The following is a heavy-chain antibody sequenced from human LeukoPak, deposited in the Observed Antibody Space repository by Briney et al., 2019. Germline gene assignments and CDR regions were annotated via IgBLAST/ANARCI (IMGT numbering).Heavy chain of an antibody. CDR2: IYYSGST. Sequence: PSETLSLTCTVSGVSISSGGYYWSWIRQHPGQGREWIGYIYYSGSTYYNPSLKSRATISVDTSKNQYSLKLSSVTAADTAVYYCARGREYQLPYDAFDIWGQGTMVTVSS. D-gene: IGHD2-2*01. V-gene: IGHV4-31*03. CDR3: ARGREYQLPYDAFDI. CDR1: GVSISSGGYY. J-gene: IGHJ3*02.